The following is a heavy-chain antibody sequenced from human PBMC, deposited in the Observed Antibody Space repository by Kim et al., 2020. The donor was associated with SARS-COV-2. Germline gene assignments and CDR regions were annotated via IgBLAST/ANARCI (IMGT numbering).Heavy chain of an antibody. V-gene: IGHV1-46*01. Sequence: AQKFQGRVTMTRDTSTSTVYMELSSLRSEDTAVYYCARDIRAAAGVDFDYWGQGTLVTVSS. CDR3: ARDIRAAAGVDFDY. J-gene: IGHJ4*02. D-gene: IGHD6-13*01.